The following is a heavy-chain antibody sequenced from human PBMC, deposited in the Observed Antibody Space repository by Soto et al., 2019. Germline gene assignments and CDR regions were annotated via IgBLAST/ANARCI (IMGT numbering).Heavy chain of an antibody. CDR1: GGSISSYY. D-gene: IGHD3-22*01. CDR3: ARLGEGGYDSSGYYFDY. Sequence: SETLSLTCTVSGGSISSYYWSWIRQPPGKGLEWIGYIYYRGSTNYNPSLKSRVTISVDTSKNQFSLKLSSVTAADTAVYYCARLGEGGYDSSGYYFDYWGQGTLVTVSS. V-gene: IGHV4-59*08. J-gene: IGHJ4*02. CDR2: IYYRGST.